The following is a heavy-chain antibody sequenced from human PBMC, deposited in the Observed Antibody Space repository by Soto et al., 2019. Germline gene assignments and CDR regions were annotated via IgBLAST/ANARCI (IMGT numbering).Heavy chain of an antibody. CDR1: GFTFDDYA. D-gene: IGHD2-2*01. J-gene: IGHJ6*02. CDR2: IDWNSGST. CDR3: VKGLCSYQVLFGMDV. V-gene: IGHV3-9*03. Sequence: EVQLVESGGGLVQPGRSLRLSCAASGFTFDDYAMHWVRQGPGKGLEWISGIDWNSGSTDYADSVKGRFTISRDNADKSLYLRMYSLRTQNVALYYSVKGLCSYQVLFGMDVWGQGTTVTVSS.